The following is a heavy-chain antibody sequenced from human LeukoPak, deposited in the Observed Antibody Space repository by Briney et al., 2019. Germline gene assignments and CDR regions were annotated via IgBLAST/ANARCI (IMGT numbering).Heavy chain of an antibody. J-gene: IGHJ4*02. Sequence: GGSLRLSCDTSGFTFRSYVRNWVRQAPGKGLEWGSSLIEGVDSSYYADSVKVRFTVDSANSHNTLYLHMTSLSVDDTDLYYCAFSPLGNNYGYAYWGQGTLVIVSS. CDR3: AFSPLGNNYGYAY. D-gene: IGHD5-18*01. CDR1: GFTFRSYV. V-gene: IGHV3-23*01. CDR2: LIEGVDSS.